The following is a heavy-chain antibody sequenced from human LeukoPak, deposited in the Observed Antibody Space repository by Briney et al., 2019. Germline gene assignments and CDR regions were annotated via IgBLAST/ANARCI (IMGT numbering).Heavy chain of an antibody. J-gene: IGHJ4*02. D-gene: IGHD2-15*01. Sequence: SQTLSLTCAISGDSVSSNSAXXXWXRQSPSXXXXXXGRTYXXSKWYNDXAVSVXXXXTINPDTSKNQFSLQLNSMTPEDTAVYYCARASSGGTFADWGQGTLVTVSS. V-gene: IGHV6-1*01. CDR3: ARASSGGTFAD. CDR1: GDSVSSNSAX. CDR2: TYXXSKWYN.